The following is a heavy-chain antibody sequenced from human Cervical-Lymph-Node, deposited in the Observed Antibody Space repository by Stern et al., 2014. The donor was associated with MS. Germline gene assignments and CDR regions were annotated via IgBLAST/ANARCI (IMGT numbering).Heavy chain of an antibody. V-gene: IGHV4-34*01. D-gene: IGHD2-2*03. CDR3: ARTWIVRNTKWFDP. Sequence: QVQLQQWGAGLLKPSETLSLTCAVYGGSFDAFYWSWIRQPPGKGLEWIGEISHSGYTNYNPSLKSRVTISVDTSKNQFSLKLSSVTAADTAVYYCARTWIVRNTKWFDPWGQGTLVTVSS. CDR2: ISHSGYT. J-gene: IGHJ5*02. CDR1: GGSFDAFY.